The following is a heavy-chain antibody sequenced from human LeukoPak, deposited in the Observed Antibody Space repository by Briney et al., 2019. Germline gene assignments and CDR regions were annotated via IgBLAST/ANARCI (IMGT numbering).Heavy chain of an antibody. CDR3: ASSYGDSAPIPPTD. J-gene: IGHJ4*02. Sequence: GGSPRLSCAASGFTFSSYAMSWVRQAPGKGLEWVSAISGSGGSTYYADSVKGRFTISRDNSKNTLYLQMNSLRAEDTAVYYCASSYGDSAPIPPTDWGQGTLVTVSS. CDR2: ISGSGGST. V-gene: IGHV3-23*01. D-gene: IGHD4-17*01. CDR1: GFTFSSYA.